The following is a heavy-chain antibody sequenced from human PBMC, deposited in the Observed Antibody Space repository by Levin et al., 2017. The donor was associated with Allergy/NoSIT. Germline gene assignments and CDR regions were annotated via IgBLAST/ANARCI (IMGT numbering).Heavy chain of an antibody. Sequence: SVKVSCKASGGAFNTYVISWVRQAPGQGLEWMGGIVPALGQANYAQKFQSRMTISADESMSTVYMELNRLVSEDTAVYYCTRSYLAKWFDPWGQGTLVAVSS. D-gene: IGHD3-16*01. CDR1: GGAFNTYV. CDR2: IVPALGQA. J-gene: IGHJ5*02. CDR3: TRSYLAKWFDP. V-gene: IGHV1-69*10.